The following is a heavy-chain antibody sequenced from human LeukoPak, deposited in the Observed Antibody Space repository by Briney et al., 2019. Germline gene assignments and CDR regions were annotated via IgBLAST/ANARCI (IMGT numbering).Heavy chain of an antibody. Sequence: ASVKVSCKASGYIFTDYYMHWVRQAPGQGLEWMGRINPNNGGTYYSQKFQGKVTMTRDTSISTAYMELSRLRSDDTAVYYCARDRIQYYYDSSGNLRRGSNVVYYYYYMDVWGKGTTVTVSS. CDR2: INPNNGGT. D-gene: IGHD3-22*01. J-gene: IGHJ6*03. CDR3: ARDRIQYYYDSSGNLRRGSNVVYYYYYMDV. V-gene: IGHV1-2*06. CDR1: GYIFTDYY.